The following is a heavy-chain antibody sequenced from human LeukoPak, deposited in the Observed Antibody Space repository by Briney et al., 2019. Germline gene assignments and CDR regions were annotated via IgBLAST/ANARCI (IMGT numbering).Heavy chain of an antibody. V-gene: IGHV3-53*01. Sequence: GGSLILSCAASGFTFSNAWMSWVRQAPGKGLEWVSGIYSGGDTYYGDSVKGRFTISRDNSNNTLYLQMNSLRAEDTAVYYCASSYFDNRDSGYFRHWGQGTLVTVSS. CDR1: GFTFSNAW. CDR3: ASSYFDNRDSGYFRH. CDR2: IYSGGDT. J-gene: IGHJ1*01. D-gene: IGHD3-22*01.